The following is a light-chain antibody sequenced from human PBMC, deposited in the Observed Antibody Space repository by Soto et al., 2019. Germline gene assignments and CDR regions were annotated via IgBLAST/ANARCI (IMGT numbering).Light chain of an antibody. CDR1: SSDVGGYNY. CDR3: SSYTSSSTYVV. V-gene: IGLV2-14*01. J-gene: IGLJ2*01. CDR2: EVS. Sequence: QSVLTQPASVSGSPGQSITISCTGTSSDVGGYNYVSWYQQHPGKAPKLMIYEVSNRPSGVSSRFSASKSGNTASLTISGLQVEDEADYYCSSYTSSSTYVVFGGGTKLTVL.